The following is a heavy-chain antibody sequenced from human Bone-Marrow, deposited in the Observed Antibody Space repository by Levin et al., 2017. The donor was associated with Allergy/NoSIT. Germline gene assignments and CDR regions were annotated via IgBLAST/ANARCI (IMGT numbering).Heavy chain of an antibody. D-gene: IGHD3-3*01. Sequence: SETLSLTCTVSGGSISSSSYYWGWIRQPPGKGLEWIGSIYYSGSTYYNPSLKSRVTISVDTSKNQFSLKLSSVTAADTAVYYCARGLRNTIFGVVEYYFDYWGQGTLVTVSS. J-gene: IGHJ4*02. CDR1: GGSISSSSYY. V-gene: IGHV4-39*07. CDR3: ARGLRNTIFGVVEYYFDY. CDR2: IYYSGST.